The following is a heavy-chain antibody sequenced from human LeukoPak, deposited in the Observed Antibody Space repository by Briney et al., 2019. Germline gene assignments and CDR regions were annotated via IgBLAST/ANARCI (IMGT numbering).Heavy chain of an antibody. CDR1: GDSISSYY. D-gene: IGHD6-19*01. CDR3: ATISGENSSGWYSVDY. J-gene: IGHJ4*02. Sequence: TPAETLSLTCTVSGDSISSYYWSWIRQPPGKGLEWIGYIYYSGSTNYNPSLKSRVTFSVDTSKNHFSLKLSSVTAADTAVYYCATISGENSSGWYSVDYWGQGTLVTVSS. CDR2: IYYSGST. V-gene: IGHV4-59*08.